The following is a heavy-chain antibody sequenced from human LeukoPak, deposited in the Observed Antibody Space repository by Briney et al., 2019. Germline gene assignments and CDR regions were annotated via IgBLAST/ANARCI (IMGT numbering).Heavy chain of an antibody. J-gene: IGHJ5*02. V-gene: IGHV4-61*01. CDR2: IYYSGST. D-gene: IGHD3-3*01. CDR3: ARDPTYYDLGWFDP. Sequence: PSQTLSLTCTVSGGSISSGSYYWSWIRHPPGKGLEWIGYIYYSGSTNYNPSLKSRVTISVDTSKNQFSLKLSSVTAADTAVYYCARDPTYYDLGWFDPWGQGTLVTVSS. CDR1: GGSISSGSYY.